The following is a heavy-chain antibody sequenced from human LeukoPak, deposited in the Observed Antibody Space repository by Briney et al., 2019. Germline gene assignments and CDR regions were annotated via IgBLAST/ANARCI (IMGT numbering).Heavy chain of an antibody. CDR3: ARDGYSHQNYFDY. Sequence: PGGSLRLSCAASGFTFHDYAMHWVRQAPGKGLEWVSGISWNSGIIGYADSVKGRFTTSRDNAKNSLYLQMNSLRAEDTAVYYCARDGYSHQNYFDYWGQGTLVTVSS. J-gene: IGHJ4*02. D-gene: IGHD5-18*01. V-gene: IGHV3-9*01. CDR2: ISWNSGII. CDR1: GFTFHDYA.